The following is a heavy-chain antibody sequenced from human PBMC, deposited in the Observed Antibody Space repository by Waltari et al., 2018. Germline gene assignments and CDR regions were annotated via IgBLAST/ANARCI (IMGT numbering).Heavy chain of an antibody. CDR1: GGSISSGSYY. CDR3: ARGTRIAAADGFDP. Sequence: QVQLQESGPGLVKPSQTLSLTCTVSGGSISSGSYYWSWIRQPAGKGLEWIGYIHTSGSTNSNPSLKSRVTISVDTSKNQFSLKLSSVTAADTAEYYCARGTRIAAADGFDPWGQGTLVTVSS. J-gene: IGHJ5*02. V-gene: IGHV4-61*09. D-gene: IGHD6-13*01. CDR2: IHTSGST.